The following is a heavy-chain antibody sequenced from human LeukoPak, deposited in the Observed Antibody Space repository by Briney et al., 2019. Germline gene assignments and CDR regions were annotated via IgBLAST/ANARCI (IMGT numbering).Heavy chain of an antibody. CDR1: GGSISSGGYY. Sequence: SETLSLTCTVSGGSISSGGYYWSWIRQPPGKGLEWIGYIYHSGSTYYNPSLKSRVTISVDRSKNQFSLKLSSVTAADTAVYYCAGDYSSSWFPPYWGQGTLVTVSS. D-gene: IGHD6-13*01. J-gene: IGHJ4*02. CDR2: IYHSGST. CDR3: AGDYSSSWFPPY. V-gene: IGHV4-30-2*01.